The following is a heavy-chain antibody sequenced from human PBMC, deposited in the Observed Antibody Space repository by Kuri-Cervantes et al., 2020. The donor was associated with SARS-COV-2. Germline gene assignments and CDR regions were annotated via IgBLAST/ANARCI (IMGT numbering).Heavy chain of an antibody. CDR3: ARETYSSGWFDAFDI. J-gene: IGHJ3*02. V-gene: IGHV4-34*01. CDR1: GGSFSGYY. D-gene: IGHD6-19*01. CDR2: INHSGST. Sequence: GSLRLSCAVYGGSFSGYYWSWIRQPPGKGLEWIGEINHSGSTNYNPSLKSRVTMSVDTSKNQFSLKLSSVTAADTAVYYCARETYSSGWFDAFDIWGQGTMVTVSS.